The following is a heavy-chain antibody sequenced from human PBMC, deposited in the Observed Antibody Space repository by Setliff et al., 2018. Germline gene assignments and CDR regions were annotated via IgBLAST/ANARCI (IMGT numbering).Heavy chain of an antibody. CDR1: GFTFSSDP. CDR3: AKDGVRYGSGSYYSDY. Sequence: GSLRLSCAASGFTFSSDPMNWVRQAPGKGLEWLSNIRNDGATTSYAGSVKGRFTISRDISKNTLYLQLNRLRAEDTAVYYCAKDGVRYGSGSYYSDYWGQGTLVTVSS. V-gene: IGHV3-30*02. CDR2: IRNDGATT. D-gene: IGHD3-10*01. J-gene: IGHJ4*02.